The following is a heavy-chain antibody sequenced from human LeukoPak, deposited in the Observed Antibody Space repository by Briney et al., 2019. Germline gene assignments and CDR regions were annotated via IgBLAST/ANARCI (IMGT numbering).Heavy chain of an antibody. CDR2: INPSGGST. J-gene: IGHJ4*02. Sequence: EASVTVSCTASGYTFTSYYMHWVRQAPGQGLEWMGIINPSGGSTSYAQKFQGRVTMTRDTSTSTVYMELSSLRSEDTAVYYCAREAENVLRFLEWFHKTNYFDYWGQGTLVTVSS. D-gene: IGHD3-3*01. V-gene: IGHV1-46*01. CDR1: GYTFTSYY. CDR3: AREAENVLRFLEWFHKTNYFDY.